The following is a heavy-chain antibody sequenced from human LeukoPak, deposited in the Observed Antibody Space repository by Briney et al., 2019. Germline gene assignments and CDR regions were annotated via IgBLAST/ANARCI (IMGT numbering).Heavy chain of an antibody. J-gene: IGHJ4*02. D-gene: IGHD6-13*01. CDR2: IYPGDSDT. V-gene: IGHV5-51*01. CDR3: ARSTTSSSWSPALDY. CDR1: GYSFTSYW. Sequence: GESLQISCQGSGYSFTSYWIGWVRQMPGKGLEWMGIIYPGDSDTRYSPSFQGQVTISADKSISTAYLQWSSLKASDTAMYYCARSTTSSSWSPALDYWGQGTLVTVSS.